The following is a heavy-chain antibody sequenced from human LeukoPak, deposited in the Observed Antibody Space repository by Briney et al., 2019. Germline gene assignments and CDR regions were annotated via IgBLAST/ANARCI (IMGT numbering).Heavy chain of an antibody. CDR2: IYYSGST. D-gene: IGHD4-23*01. J-gene: IGHJ4*02. CDR3: SRDTPGYGGKGFDY. Sequence: KASVTLSLTCTVSGGSISSYYWSWIRQPPGKGLEWIGYIYYSGSTNYNPSLKSRVTISVDTSKNQFSLKLSSVTAADTAVYYCSRDTPGYGGKGFDYWGQGTLVTVSS. V-gene: IGHV4-59*01. CDR1: GGSISSYY.